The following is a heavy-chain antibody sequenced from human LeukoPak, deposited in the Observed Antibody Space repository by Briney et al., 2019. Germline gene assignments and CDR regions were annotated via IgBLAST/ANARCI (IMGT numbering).Heavy chain of an antibody. D-gene: IGHD5-12*01. CDR1: GLTFSNSW. CDR3: ARDLGLRGST. Sequence: GGSLRLSCEASGLTFSNSWMHWVRQIPGKGLVWVSRMYGDMRDISYADSVKGRFTISRDNAKDAVYLQMNSLRGEDTAVYYCARDLGLRGSTWGQGTLVTVSS. CDR2: MYGDMRDI. V-gene: IGHV3-74*01. J-gene: IGHJ5*02.